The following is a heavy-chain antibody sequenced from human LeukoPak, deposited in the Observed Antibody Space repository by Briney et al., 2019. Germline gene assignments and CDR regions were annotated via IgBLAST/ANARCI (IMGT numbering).Heavy chain of an antibody. D-gene: IGHD3-22*01. Sequence: PSETLSLTCTVSGGSISSGGYYWSWIRQHPGKGLEWIGYISSTVRTHYNTYLKSRVTMSIDTSKNQFSLRLSSGTAADTAVYYCARLCPCDSGSFYAQFDSWGQGILVTVSS. CDR3: ARLCPCDSGSFYAQFDS. J-gene: IGHJ4*02. V-gene: IGHV4-31*03. CDR2: ISSTVRT. CDR1: GGSISSGGYY.